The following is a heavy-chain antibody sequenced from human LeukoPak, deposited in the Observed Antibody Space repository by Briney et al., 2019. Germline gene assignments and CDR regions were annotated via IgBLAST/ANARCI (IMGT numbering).Heavy chain of an antibody. Sequence: PSETLSLTCAVYGGSFSGYYWTWVRQPPGKGLEWIGEINHKGATNYNPSLKSRVTISLDTSKNQFSLKLSSVTAADTAVYYCARGVAPDIVVVPAATRGLDYWGQGALVTVSS. V-gene: IGHV4-34*01. J-gene: IGHJ4*02. D-gene: IGHD2-2*01. CDR2: INHKGAT. CDR3: ARGVAPDIVVVPAATRGLDY. CDR1: GGSFSGYY.